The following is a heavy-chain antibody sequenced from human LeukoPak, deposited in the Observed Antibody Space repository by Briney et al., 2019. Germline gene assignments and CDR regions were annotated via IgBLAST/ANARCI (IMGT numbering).Heavy chain of an antibody. CDR3: ARDALEYYDFWSGQDYYGMDV. Sequence: GASVKVSCKASGYTFTSYGISWVRQAPGRGLEWMGWNSAYNGNTNYAQKLQGRVTMTPDTSTSTAYMELRSLRSDDTAVYYCARDALEYYDFWSGQDYYGMDVWGQGTTVTVSS. D-gene: IGHD3-3*01. CDR2: NSAYNGNT. CDR1: GYTFTSYG. J-gene: IGHJ6*02. V-gene: IGHV1-18*01.